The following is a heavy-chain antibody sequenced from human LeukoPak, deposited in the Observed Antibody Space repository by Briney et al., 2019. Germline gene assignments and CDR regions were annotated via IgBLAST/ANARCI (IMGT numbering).Heavy chain of an antibody. CDR3: AKDPITRDYFDY. CDR1: GFTFNNYA. CDR2: ISGSGGSA. J-gene: IGHJ4*02. Sequence: GGSLRLSCAASGFTFNNYAMNWVRQAPGKGLEWVSAISGSGGSAYYADSVKGRFTISRDNSKNTLYLQMNSLRAEDTAVYYCAKDPITRDYFDYWGQGTLVTVSS. D-gene: IGHD3-10*01. V-gene: IGHV3-23*01.